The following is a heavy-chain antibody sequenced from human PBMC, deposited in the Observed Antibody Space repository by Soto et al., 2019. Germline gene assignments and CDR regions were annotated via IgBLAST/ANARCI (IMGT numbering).Heavy chain of an antibody. J-gene: IGHJ6*02. CDR3: ARVPHGGVAARSYYYYGMDV. CDR2: IDPSDSYT. V-gene: IGHV5-10-1*01. Sequence: GESLKISCKGSGYSFTSYWISWVRQMPGKGLEWMGRIDPSDSYTNYSPSFQGHVTISADKSISTAYLQWSSLKASDTAMYYCARVPHGGVAARSYYYYGMDVWGQGTTVTVS. D-gene: IGHD6-6*01. CDR1: GYSFTSYW.